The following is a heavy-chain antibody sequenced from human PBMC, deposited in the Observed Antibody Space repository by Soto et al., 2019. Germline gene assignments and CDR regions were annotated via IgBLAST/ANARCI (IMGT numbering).Heavy chain of an antibody. CDR3: ATYRRGEGGRGY. J-gene: IGHJ4*02. CDR1: GGSVSSHH. V-gene: IGHV4-59*08. CDR2: DYSDST. Sequence: QVQLQESGPGLVKPSETLSLTCTVSGGSVSSHHWTWIRQPPGKGLGWIGDYSDSTSYSPSLKSRVTISADTSKNQFSLKLSSVTATDTAVYYCATYRRGEGGRGYWGQGTRVTVSS. D-gene: IGHD3-16*01.